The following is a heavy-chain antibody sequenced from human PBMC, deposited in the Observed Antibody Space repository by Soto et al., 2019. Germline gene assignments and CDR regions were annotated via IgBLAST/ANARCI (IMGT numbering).Heavy chain of an antibody. D-gene: IGHD6-13*01. CDR3: ARRGSSSWYGY. CDR1: GGSISSSSYY. J-gene: IGHJ4*02. Sequence: AETLSLTCTVSGGSISSSSYYWGWLRQPPGKGLEWIGSIYYSGSTYYNPSLKSRVTISVDTSKNQFSLKLSSVTAADTAVYYCARRGSSSWYGYWGQGTLVTVSS. V-gene: IGHV4-39*01. CDR2: IYYSGST.